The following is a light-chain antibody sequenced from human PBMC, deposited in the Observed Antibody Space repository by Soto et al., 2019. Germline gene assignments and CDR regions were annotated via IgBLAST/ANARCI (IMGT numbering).Light chain of an antibody. J-gene: IGKJ1*01. V-gene: IGKV3-11*01. CDR2: DAS. CDR1: QSVGNY. Sequence: EIVLTQSPATLSLSPGERATLSCRASQSVGNYFAWYQQKPGQAPRLLIYDASNRATGIPARFSGSGSGTDLTLTIRGPEHDAFDVYYWHKRSNWRLTFGPGTKVDIK. CDR3: HKRSNWRLT.